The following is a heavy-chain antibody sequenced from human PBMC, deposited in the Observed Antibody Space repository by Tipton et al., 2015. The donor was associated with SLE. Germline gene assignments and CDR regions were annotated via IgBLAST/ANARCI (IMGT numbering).Heavy chain of an antibody. CDR2: IHYSGTT. V-gene: IGHV4-59*11. D-gene: IGHD1-26*01. Sequence: LRLSCTVSGGSISRHYWNWIRQPPGKGLEWIGYIHYSGTTHDNPSLKSRVTMSVDMSKNQFSLRLTSVTAADTAVYYCARTLGAIAHTVYDAFDIWGQGKMVTVSS. J-gene: IGHJ3*02. CDR1: GGSISRHY. CDR3: ARTLGAIAHTVYDAFDI.